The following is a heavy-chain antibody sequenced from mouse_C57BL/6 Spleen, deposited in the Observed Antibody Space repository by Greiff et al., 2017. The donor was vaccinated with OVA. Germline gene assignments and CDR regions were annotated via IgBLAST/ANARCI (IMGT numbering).Heavy chain of an antibody. CDR2: INPNNGGT. V-gene: IGHV1-26*01. J-gene: IGHJ1*03. CDR3: ARRGLGYSNYVYFDV. CDR1: GYTFTDYY. Sequence: VQLQQSGPELVKPGASVKISCKASGYTFTDYYMNWVKQSHGRSLEWIGDINPNNGGTSYNQKFKGKATLTVDKSSSTAYMELRSLTSEDSAVYYCARRGLGYSNYVYFDVWGTGTTVTVSS. D-gene: IGHD2-5*01.